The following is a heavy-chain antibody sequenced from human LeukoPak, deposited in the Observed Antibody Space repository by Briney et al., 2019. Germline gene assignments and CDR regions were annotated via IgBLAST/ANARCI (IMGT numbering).Heavy chain of an antibody. J-gene: IGHJ3*02. V-gene: IGHV3-21*01. CDR3: ARDFGTNGDFHAFDI. CDR1: GFTFISYS. CDR2: IISSSRSYI. Sequence: GGSLRLSCAASGFTFISYSMNWVRQAPGKGLERVSSIISSSRSYIYYADSVKGRFTISRDNAKNSLYLQMNSLRAEDTAVYYCARDFGTNGDFHAFDIWGQGTMVTVSS. D-gene: IGHD4-17*01.